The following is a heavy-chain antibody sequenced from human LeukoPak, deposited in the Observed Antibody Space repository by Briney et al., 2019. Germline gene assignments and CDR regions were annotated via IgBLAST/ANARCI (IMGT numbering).Heavy chain of an antibody. CDR2: IYPGDSDT. V-gene: IGHV5-51*01. Sequence: GESLKISCKGPGYSFTSYWIGWVRQMPGKGLEWMGIIYPGDSDTRYSPSFQGQVTISADKSISTAYLQWSSLKASDTAMYYCARPLKYYDILTGYHNYYYGMDVWGQGTTVTVSS. CDR1: GYSFTSYW. D-gene: IGHD3-9*01. CDR3: ARPLKYYDILTGYHNYYYGMDV. J-gene: IGHJ6*02.